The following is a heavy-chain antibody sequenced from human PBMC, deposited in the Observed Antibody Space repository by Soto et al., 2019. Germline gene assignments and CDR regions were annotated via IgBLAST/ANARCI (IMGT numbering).Heavy chain of an antibody. J-gene: IGHJ4*02. Sequence: GASVKVSCKASGYTFTSSYIYWVRQAPLQVLEWMVRINPSYGSTTYAEKFQGRVTMTTDTSTRTVYMELSSLRSEDTGVYDCARVAARPGVIEYWGQGTQVTLSS. CDR3: ARVAARPGVIEY. CDR2: INPSYGST. D-gene: IGHD6-6*01. V-gene: IGHV1-46*01. CDR1: GYTFTSSY.